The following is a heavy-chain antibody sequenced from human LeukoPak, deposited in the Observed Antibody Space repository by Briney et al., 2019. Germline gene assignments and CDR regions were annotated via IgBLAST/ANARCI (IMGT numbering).Heavy chain of an antibody. CDR1: GFTFDDYA. D-gene: IGHD6-19*01. CDR2: ITWDSGII. J-gene: IGHJ4*02. Sequence: GGSLRLSCAASGFTFDDYAMHWVRQAPGKGLEWVSSITWDSGIIGYADSVKGRFTISRDNAKNSLHLQMNSLTPEGTAMYYCAKDIADSSGGGFDYWGQGTLVTVSS. CDR3: AKDIADSSGGGFDY. V-gene: IGHV3-9*01.